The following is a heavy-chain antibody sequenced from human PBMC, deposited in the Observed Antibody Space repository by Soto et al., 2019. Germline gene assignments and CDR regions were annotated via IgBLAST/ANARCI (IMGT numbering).Heavy chain of an antibody. D-gene: IGHD3-10*01. Sequence: QVQLQESGPGLVKPSQTLSLSCSVSGGSISSDRYFWSWVRQHPGKGLEWIAYILNSGPTYFNPSLRGRVRISVDMSKSQLSLNLSSVTAADTAVYYCARGHTTFGFYYYGLDVWGQGATVIVSS. CDR3: ARGHTTFGFYYYGLDV. CDR1: GGSISSDRYF. V-gene: IGHV4-31*03. J-gene: IGHJ6*02. CDR2: ILNSGPT.